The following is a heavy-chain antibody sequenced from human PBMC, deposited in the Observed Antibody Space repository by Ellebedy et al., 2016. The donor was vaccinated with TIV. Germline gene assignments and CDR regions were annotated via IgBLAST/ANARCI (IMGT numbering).Heavy chain of an antibody. CDR3: ARDSLDYAPAYCIGDCFSPRYFQH. J-gene: IGHJ1*01. D-gene: IGHD2-21*02. CDR1: GGSISSGTNY. CDR2: PYYDGTT. V-gene: IGHV4-39*07. Sequence: MPSETLSLTCTVSGGSISSGTNYWGWIRQPPGKGLEWLGSPYYDGTTYYNPSLKRRVTISVDTSKKQFSLKLTSVTAADTAVYYCARDSLDYAPAYCIGDCFSPRYFQHWGQGTLVTVSS.